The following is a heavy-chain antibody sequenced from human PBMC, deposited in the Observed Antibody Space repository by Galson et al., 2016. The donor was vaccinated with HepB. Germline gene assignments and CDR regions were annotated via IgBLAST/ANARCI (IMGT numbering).Heavy chain of an antibody. CDR1: AFPFRGSR. J-gene: IGHJ4*02. V-gene: IGHV3-7*01. Sequence: SLRLSCATSAFPFRGSRIRWVRQAPEKGLEWLAGINPDGTAVYYMSFVKGRFTLSRDDAENSLYLQMNGLRAEATARYYCATDEYLDYWGQGTLVTVSS. CDR3: ATDEYLDY. D-gene: IGHD6-6*01. CDR2: INPDGTAV.